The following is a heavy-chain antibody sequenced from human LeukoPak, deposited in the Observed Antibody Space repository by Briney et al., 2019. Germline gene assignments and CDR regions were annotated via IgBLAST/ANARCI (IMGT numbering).Heavy chain of an antibody. D-gene: IGHD5-24*01. Sequence: ASVKCSSKASGYTFTSYGISWVRQGPGQGLEWMGWISAYNGNTNYAQKLQGRVTMTTDTSTSTAYMELRSLRSDDTAVYYCARSDGSPYWFRLWGQGTLVTVSS. J-gene: IGHJ4*02. CDR1: GYTFTSYG. CDR2: ISAYNGNT. V-gene: IGHV1-18*01. CDR3: ARSDGSPYWFRL.